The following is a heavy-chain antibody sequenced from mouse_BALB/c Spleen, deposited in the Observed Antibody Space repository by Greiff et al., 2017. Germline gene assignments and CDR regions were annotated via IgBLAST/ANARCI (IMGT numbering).Heavy chain of an antibody. V-gene: IGHV5-6-4*01. CDR2: ISSGGSYT. D-gene: IGHD2-3*01. J-gene: IGHJ2*01. CDR1: GFTFSSYT. CDR3: TREGDGPDY. Sequence: EVMLVESGGGLVKPGGSLKLSCAASGFTFSSYTMSWVRQTPEKRLEWVATISSGGSYTYYPDSVKGRFTISRDNAKNTLYLQMSSLKSEDTAMYYCTREGDGPDYWGQGTTLTVSS.